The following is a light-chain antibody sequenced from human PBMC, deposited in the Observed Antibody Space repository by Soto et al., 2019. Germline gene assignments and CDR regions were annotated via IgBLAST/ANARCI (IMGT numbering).Light chain of an antibody. CDR3: SSYTSGSTVV. CDR2: EVS. CDR1: SSDVGRYNY. Sequence: QSALTQLASVSGSPGQSITIPCTGTSSDVGRYNYVSWYQQHPGKAPKLTIYEVSNRPSGVSNRFSGSKSANTASLTISGLQAEDEADYYCSSYTSGSTVVFGGGTKLTVL. J-gene: IGLJ2*01. V-gene: IGLV2-14*01.